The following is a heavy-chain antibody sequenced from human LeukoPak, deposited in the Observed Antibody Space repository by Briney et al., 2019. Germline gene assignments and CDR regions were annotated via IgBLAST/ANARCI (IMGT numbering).Heavy chain of an antibody. J-gene: IGHJ4*02. D-gene: IGHD3-22*01. CDR1: GLTFSDYG. CDR2: INNSGGST. Sequence: GGTLRLSCAVSGLTFSDYGMSWVRQAPGKGLEWVSSINNSGGSTYYADSVKGRFTISRDNSKNTLYLQMNSLRGDDTAVYFCAKACGYNCYLINYWGQGSLVTVSS. CDR3: AKACGYNCYLINY. V-gene: IGHV3-23*01.